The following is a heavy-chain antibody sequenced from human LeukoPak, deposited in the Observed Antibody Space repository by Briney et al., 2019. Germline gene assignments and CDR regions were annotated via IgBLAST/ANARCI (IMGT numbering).Heavy chain of an antibody. Sequence: SETLSLTCTVSGGSISTYYWTWIRQPPGKGLEWIGYIYYSGTTNYNPSLKSRVTISVDTSKNQFSLKLNSVTAADTAVYYCARDRAMVADWYFDLWGRGTLVSVSS. V-gene: IGHV4-59*01. D-gene: IGHD5-18*01. CDR2: IYYSGTT. CDR1: GGSISTYY. CDR3: ARDRAMVADWYFDL. J-gene: IGHJ2*01.